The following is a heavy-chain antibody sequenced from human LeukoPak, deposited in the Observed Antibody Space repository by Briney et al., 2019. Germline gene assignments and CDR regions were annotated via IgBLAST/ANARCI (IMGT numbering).Heavy chain of an antibody. CDR3: ARDRTYYYDGSGYYLFDP. V-gene: IGHV4-4*07. Sequence: PSETLSLTCTVSGGSIINYYWSWIRQPAGKGLEWIGRIYTSGSTNYNPSLKSRVTMSVDTSKNQFSLKLSSVTAADTAVYYCARDRTYYYDGSGYYLFDPWGQGTLVTVSS. D-gene: IGHD3-22*01. CDR2: IYTSGST. J-gene: IGHJ5*02. CDR1: GGSIINYY.